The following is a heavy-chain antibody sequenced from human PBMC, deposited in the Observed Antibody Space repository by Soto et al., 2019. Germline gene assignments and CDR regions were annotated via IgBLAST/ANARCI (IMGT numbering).Heavy chain of an antibody. V-gene: IGHV1-46*01. J-gene: IGHJ4*02. CDR1: GYSFTSHY. Sequence: EASVKVSCKAIGYSFTSHYMHWVRQAPGQGLEWMGTIYPGGVNIAYAQKFKGRFTISRDNPKNTLYLQMSNLRAEDTAVYYCARGIVAAEDYFDYWGQGTLVTVSS. D-gene: IGHD1-26*01. CDR2: IYPGGVNI. CDR3: ARGIVAAEDYFDY.